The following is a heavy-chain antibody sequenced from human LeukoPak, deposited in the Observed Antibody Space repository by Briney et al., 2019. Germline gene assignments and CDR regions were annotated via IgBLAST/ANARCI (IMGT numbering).Heavy chain of an antibody. Sequence: ASVKVSCKASGYTFTNFGMNWVRQAPGQGLEWMGWINTNTGNPAYAQGFTGRFVFSLDTSVSTAYLQISGLKAEDTAVYYCARLRRNDYDDSGYHFDYWGQGTLVTVSS. D-gene: IGHD3-22*01. CDR1: GYTFTNFG. V-gene: IGHV7-4-1*02. J-gene: IGHJ4*02. CDR3: ARLRRNDYDDSGYHFDY. CDR2: INTNTGNP.